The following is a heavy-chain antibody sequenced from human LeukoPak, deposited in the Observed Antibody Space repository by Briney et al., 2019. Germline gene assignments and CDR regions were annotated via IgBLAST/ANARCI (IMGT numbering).Heavy chain of an antibody. CDR1: GGSISSYY. Sequence: PSETLSLTCTVSGGSISSYYWSWIRQPPGKGLEWIGYIYYSGSTNYNPSLKSRVTISVDTSKNQFSLKLSSVTAADTAVYYCARQGYSSSWYADNDRFDPWGQGTLVTVSS. CDR2: IYYSGST. CDR3: ARQGYSSSWYADNDRFDP. V-gene: IGHV4-59*08. D-gene: IGHD6-13*01. J-gene: IGHJ5*02.